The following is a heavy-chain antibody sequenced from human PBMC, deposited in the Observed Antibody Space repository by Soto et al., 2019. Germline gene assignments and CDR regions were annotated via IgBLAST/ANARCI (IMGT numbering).Heavy chain of an antibody. CDR2: ISGSGGST. Sequence: GGSLRLSCAASGFTFSSYAMSWVRQAPGKGLEWVSAISGSGGSTYYADSVKGRFTISRDNSKNTLYLQMNSLRAEDTAVYYCAKSFGVTTLGSYYYYMDVWGKGTTVTVSS. CDR3: AKSFGVTTLGSYYYYMDV. D-gene: IGHD4-17*01. CDR1: GFTFSSYA. J-gene: IGHJ6*03. V-gene: IGHV3-23*01.